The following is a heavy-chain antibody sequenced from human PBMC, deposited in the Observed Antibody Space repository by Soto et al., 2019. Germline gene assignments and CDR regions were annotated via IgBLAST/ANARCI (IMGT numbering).Heavy chain of an antibody. D-gene: IGHD1-1*01. CDR1: GGSISSGGTGSY. CDR2: IYYTGNT. Sequence: QVQLQESGPGLVKPSQTLSLTCTVSGGSISSGGTGSYWTWIRQLPGQGLEWIGYIYYTGNTYYNPSLKSRPTISIDTSENQFSLKLTSVTAADTAVYFCASGHDAYKVRYWGQGTLVTGSS. V-gene: IGHV4-31*03. CDR3: ASGHDAYKVRY. J-gene: IGHJ4*02.